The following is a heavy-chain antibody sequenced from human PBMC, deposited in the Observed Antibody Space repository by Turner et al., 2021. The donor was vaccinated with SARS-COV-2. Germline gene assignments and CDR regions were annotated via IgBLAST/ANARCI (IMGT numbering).Heavy chain of an antibody. D-gene: IGHD1-26*01. J-gene: IGHJ4*02. CDR2: ISYDGSNE. CDR1: GFTFSTYA. CDR3: ARSRGGSYVGGFDY. Sequence: QVQLVESGGGVVQPGRSLRLSCAASGFTFSTYATHWVRQAPGKGLEWVAVISYDGSNEYSADSVKGRFTISRDNSKNTLYLQMISLRAEDTAVYYCARSRGGSYVGGFDYWGQGTLVIVSS. V-gene: IGHV3-30*04.